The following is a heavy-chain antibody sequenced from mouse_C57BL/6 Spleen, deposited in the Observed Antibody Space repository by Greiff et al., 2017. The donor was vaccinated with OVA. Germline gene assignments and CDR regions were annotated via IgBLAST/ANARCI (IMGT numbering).Heavy chain of an antibody. V-gene: IGHV1-18*01. D-gene: IGHD1-1*01. J-gene: IGHJ2*01. CDR3: ARTIFITTAFDY. CDR2: INPNNGGT. CDR1: GYTFTDYN. Sequence: VQLQQSGPELVKPGASVKIPCKASGYTFTDYNMDWVKQSHGKSLEWIGDINPNNGGTIYNQKFKGKATLTVDKSSSTAYMELRSLTSEDTAVYYCARTIFITTAFDYWGQGTTLTVSS.